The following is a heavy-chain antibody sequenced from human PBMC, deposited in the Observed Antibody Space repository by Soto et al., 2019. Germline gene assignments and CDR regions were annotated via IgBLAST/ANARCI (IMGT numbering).Heavy chain of an antibody. CDR2: IDPSDSYT. CDR1: GYSFTSYW. V-gene: IGHV5-10-1*01. CDR3: AKGSYRGNYSYGMDV. D-gene: IGHD1-1*01. Sequence: ESLKISCKGSGYSFTSYWISWVRQMPGKGLEWMGRIDPSDSYTNYSPSFQGHVTISADKSISTAYLQWSSLKASDTAMYYCAKGSYRGNYSYGMDVWGQGTTVTVSS. J-gene: IGHJ6*02.